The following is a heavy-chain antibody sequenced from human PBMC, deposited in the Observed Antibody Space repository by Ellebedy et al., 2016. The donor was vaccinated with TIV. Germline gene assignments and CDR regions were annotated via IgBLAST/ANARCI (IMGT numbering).Heavy chain of an antibody. Sequence: ASVKVSXXASGYTFTGYYMHWVRQAPGQGLEWMGWINAGNGNTKYSQKFQGRVTITRDTSASTAYMELSSLRSEDTAVYYCARDAAAAGLHWFDPWGQGTLVTVSS. CDR1: GYTFTGYY. D-gene: IGHD6-13*01. V-gene: IGHV1-3*01. J-gene: IGHJ5*02. CDR2: INAGNGNT. CDR3: ARDAAAAGLHWFDP.